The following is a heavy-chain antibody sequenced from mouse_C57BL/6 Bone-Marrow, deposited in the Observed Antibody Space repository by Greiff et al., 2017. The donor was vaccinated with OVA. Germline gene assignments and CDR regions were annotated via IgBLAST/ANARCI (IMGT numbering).Heavy chain of an antibody. J-gene: IGHJ1*03. CDR3: ARLSYWYFDV. V-gene: IGHV5-15*01. CDR1: GFTFSDYG. Sequence: EVHLVESGGGLVQPGGSLKLSCAASGFTFSDYGMAWVRQAPRKGPEWVAFISNLAYSIYYADTVTGRFTISRENAKNTLYLEMSSLRSEDTAMYYCARLSYWYFDVWGTGTTVTVSS. CDR2: ISNLAYSI.